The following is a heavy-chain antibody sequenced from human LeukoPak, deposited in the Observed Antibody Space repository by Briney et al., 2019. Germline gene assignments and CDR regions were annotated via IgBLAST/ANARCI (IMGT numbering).Heavy chain of an antibody. J-gene: IGHJ4*02. V-gene: IGHV4-61*08. CDR1: GGSISSGGYY. CDR3: ARGFLEWLPAYY. D-gene: IGHD3-3*01. CDR2: IYYSGGT. Sequence: PSETLSLTCTVSGGSISSGGYYWSWIRQHPGKGLEWIGYIYYSGGTNYNPSLKSRVTISVDTSKNQFSLKLSSVTAADTAVYYCARGFLEWLPAYYWGQGTLVTVSS.